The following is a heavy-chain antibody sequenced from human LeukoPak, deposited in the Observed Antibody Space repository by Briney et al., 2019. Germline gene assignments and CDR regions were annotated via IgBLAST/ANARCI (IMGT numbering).Heavy chain of an antibody. V-gene: IGHV3-23*01. Sequence: GGSLRLSCAASGFTFSSYAMSWVRQAPGKGLEWVSAISGSGGSTYYADSVKGRFTISRDNSKNTLYLQMNSLRAEDTAVYYCAKDSEWLLALYFDYWGQETLSPSPQ. CDR2: ISGSGGST. D-gene: IGHD3-3*01. CDR3: AKDSEWLLALYFDY. CDR1: GFTFSSYA. J-gene: IGHJ4*02.